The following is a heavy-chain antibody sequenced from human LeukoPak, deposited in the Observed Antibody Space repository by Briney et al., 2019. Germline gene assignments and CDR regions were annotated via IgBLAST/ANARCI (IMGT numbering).Heavy chain of an antibody. Sequence: GGSLRLSCAASGFTFSPYWMHWVRQAPGEGRVWVSRIKSDGSVTWYADSVKGRFTISRDNAKNMLYLQMNSLRDEDTAVYYCAREERYSGYDLNYWGQGTLVTVSS. CDR3: AREERYSGYDLNY. D-gene: IGHD5-12*01. V-gene: IGHV3-74*01. CDR2: IKSDGSVT. J-gene: IGHJ4*02. CDR1: GFTFSPYW.